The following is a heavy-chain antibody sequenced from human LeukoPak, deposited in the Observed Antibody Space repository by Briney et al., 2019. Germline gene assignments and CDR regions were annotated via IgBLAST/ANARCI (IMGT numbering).Heavy chain of an antibody. J-gene: IGHJ4*02. D-gene: IGHD3-10*01. CDR2: ITYDDFYK. Sequence: GGSLRLSCAASGFTFRSYGMHWVRQAPGKGLEWVALITYDDFYKYYGDSVKGRFTISRDNYKTTLYLTMNSLRPEDTAVYYCAKDRISMVRSSDIDNWGQGTLVTVSS. CDR1: GFTFRSYG. V-gene: IGHV3-30*18. CDR3: AKDRISMVRSSDIDN.